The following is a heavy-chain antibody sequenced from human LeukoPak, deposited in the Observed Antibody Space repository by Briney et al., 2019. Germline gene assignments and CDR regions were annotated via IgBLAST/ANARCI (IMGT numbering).Heavy chain of an antibody. J-gene: IGHJ5*02. CDR3: AREATGSFRVIGFDP. Sequence: PSQTLSLTCTVSGGSISSGGYYWSWIRQPAGKGLEWIGRIYTSGSTNYNPSLKSRVTISVDTSKNQFSLKLSSVTAADTAVYYCAREATGSFRVIGFDPWGQGTLVTVSS. CDR2: IYTSGST. V-gene: IGHV4-61*02. CDR1: GGSISSGGYY. D-gene: IGHD3-3*01.